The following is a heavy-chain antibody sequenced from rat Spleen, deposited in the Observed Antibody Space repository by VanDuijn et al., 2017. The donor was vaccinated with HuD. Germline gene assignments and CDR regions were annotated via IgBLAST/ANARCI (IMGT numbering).Heavy chain of an antibody. V-gene: IGHV5-46*01. CDR2: ISASGGST. J-gene: IGHJ3*01. CDR3: AGQYYGYTD. CDR1: GFTFTSFP. D-gene: IGHD1-6*01. Sequence: EVQLVESGGGLVQPGGSMKLSCAASGFTFTSFPVAWVRQAPTKGLEWVATISASGGSTYYSDSVKGRFTISRDNAKSTLYLQMDSLRSEDTASYFCAGQYYGYTDWGQGTLVTVSS.